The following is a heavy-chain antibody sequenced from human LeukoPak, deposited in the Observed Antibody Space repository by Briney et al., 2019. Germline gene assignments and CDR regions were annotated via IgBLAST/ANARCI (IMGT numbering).Heavy chain of an antibody. D-gene: IGHD1-7*01. Sequence: SETLSLTCTVSGGPVNGYYWNWIRQAPGKGLEWIGFIHYSGLTVYSPSLQSRVSMSVDTSRNQFSLDLSSVTAADTALYYCARDPPEDEWNSLDSWGQGILVTVSS. J-gene: IGHJ4*02. CDR2: IHYSGLT. CDR3: ARDPPEDEWNSLDS. V-gene: IGHV4-59*02. CDR1: GGPVNGYY.